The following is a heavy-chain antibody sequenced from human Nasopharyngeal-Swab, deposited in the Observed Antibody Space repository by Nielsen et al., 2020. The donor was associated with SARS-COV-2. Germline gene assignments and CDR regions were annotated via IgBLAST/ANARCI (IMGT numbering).Heavy chain of an antibody. V-gene: IGHV3-64D*06. D-gene: IGHD4-17*01. J-gene: IGHJ4*02. CDR1: GFTFSSYA. CDR2: ISSNGGST. Sequence: GESLKISCSASGFTFSSYAMHWVRQAPGKGLEYVSAISSNGGSTYYADSVKGRFTISRDNSKNTLYLQMSSLRAEDTAVYYCVEGGYGVYFDYWGQGTLVTVSS. CDR3: VEGGYGVYFDY.